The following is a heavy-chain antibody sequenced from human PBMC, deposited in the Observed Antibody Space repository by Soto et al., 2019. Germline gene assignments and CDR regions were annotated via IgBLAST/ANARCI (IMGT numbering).Heavy chain of an antibody. CDR2: ISAYNGNT. V-gene: IGHV1-18*01. Sequence: EASVKVSCKASGYTFTSYGISWVRQAPGQGLEWMGWISAYNGNTNYAQKLQGRVTMTTDTSTSTAYMELRSLRSDDTAVYYCAMRGYSYGYAFFDYWGQGTLVTVSS. J-gene: IGHJ4*02. CDR3: AMRGYSYGYAFFDY. D-gene: IGHD5-18*01. CDR1: GYTFTSYG.